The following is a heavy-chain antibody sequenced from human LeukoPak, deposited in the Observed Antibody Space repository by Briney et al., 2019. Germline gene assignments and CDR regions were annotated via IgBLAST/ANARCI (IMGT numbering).Heavy chain of an antibody. CDR3: ARVSQYYYDSSGLYYYYGMDV. J-gene: IGHJ6*02. CDR1: GGTFSSYA. Sequence: ASVKVSCKASGGTFSSYAISWVRQAPGQELEWMGGIIPIFGTANYAQKFQGRVTITADESTSTAYMELSSLRSEDTAVYYCARVSQYYYDSSGLYYYYGMDVWGQGTTVTVSS. V-gene: IGHV1-69*13. CDR2: IIPIFGTA. D-gene: IGHD3-22*01.